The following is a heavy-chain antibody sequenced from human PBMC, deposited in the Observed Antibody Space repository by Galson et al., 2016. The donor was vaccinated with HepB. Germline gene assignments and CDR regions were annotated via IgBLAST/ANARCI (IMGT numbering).Heavy chain of an antibody. J-gene: IGHJ6*04. CDR3: ARDGPTTVATGLLQYYYGMDV. V-gene: IGHV3-7*01. Sequence: SLRLSCAASGFSLSSYWMSWVRQAPGKGLEWVANVKYDGSEKYYVDSVKGRFTISRDNSKNTLYLQMNSLSAEDTAVYFCARDGPTTVATGLLQYYYGMDVWGEGTTVTVSS. CDR1: GFSLSSYW. CDR2: VKYDGSEK. D-gene: IGHD4-17*01.